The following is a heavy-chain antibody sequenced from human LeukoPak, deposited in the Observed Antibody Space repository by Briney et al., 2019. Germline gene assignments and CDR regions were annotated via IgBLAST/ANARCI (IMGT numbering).Heavy chain of an antibody. CDR3: ARDFRAAFDP. CDR2: ISYDGSNK. Sequence: PGRSLRLSCAASGFTFSSYAMHWVRQAPGKGLEWVAVISYDGSNKYYADSVKGRFTISRDNSKNTLYLQMNSLRAEDTAVYYCARDFRAAFDPWGQGTLVTVSS. V-gene: IGHV3-30-3*01. D-gene: IGHD3-10*01. J-gene: IGHJ5*02. CDR1: GFTFSSYA.